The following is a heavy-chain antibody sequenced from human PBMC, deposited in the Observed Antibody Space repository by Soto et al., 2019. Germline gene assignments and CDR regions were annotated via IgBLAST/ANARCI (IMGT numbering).Heavy chain of an antibody. V-gene: IGHV1-18*04. Sequence: QVQLVQSGPEVKNPGASVRVSCVASGYAFTSYGVNWVRQAPGQGLEWMGWIAPHSGRTTYLPKFQGRVTMTADVSTNTAYIELRCLTSDDTGIYFCARAATGSYHSAYWGQGTVVTVSS. D-gene: IGHD3-10*01. CDR3: ARAATGSYHSAY. CDR2: IAPHSGRT. CDR1: GYAFTSYG. J-gene: IGHJ4*02.